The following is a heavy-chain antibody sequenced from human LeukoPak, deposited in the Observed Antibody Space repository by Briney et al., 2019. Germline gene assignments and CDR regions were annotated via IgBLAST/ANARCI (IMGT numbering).Heavy chain of an antibody. J-gene: IGHJ3*02. Sequence: GGSLRLSCAASGFIFSNAWMSWVRQAPGKGLEWVGRIKSKTDGGTTDYAAPVKGRFTISRDNSKNTLFLQMNSLRVEDTAVYSCAKDVWGSSGDLDAFDIWGQGTMVTVSA. CDR3: AKDVWGSSGDLDAFDI. CDR1: GFIFSNAW. CDR2: IKSKTDGGTT. D-gene: IGHD2-15*01. V-gene: IGHV3-15*01.